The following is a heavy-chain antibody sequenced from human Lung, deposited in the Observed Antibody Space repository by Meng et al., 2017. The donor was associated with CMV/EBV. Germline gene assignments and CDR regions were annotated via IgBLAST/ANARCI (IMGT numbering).Heavy chain of an antibody. CDR3: ARNNCSSTSCYSLYYYGMDV. V-gene: IGHV3-53*01. CDR2: IYSGGST. Sequence: XLSXAASGFTVSSNYMSWVRQAPGKGLEWVSVIYSGGSTYYADSVKGRFTISRDNSKNTLYLQMNSLRAEDTAVYYCARNNCSSTSCYSLYYYGMDVXGQGXTVTVSS. D-gene: IGHD2-2*01. CDR1: GFTVSSNY. J-gene: IGHJ6*02.